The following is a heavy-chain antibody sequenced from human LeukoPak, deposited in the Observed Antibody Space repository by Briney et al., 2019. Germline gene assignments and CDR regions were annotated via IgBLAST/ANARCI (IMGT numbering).Heavy chain of an antibody. CDR1: GFTFNSYA. CDR2: ISFDESNK. CDR3: AKVDDLYYYYMDV. V-gene: IGHV3-30-3*01. J-gene: IGHJ6*03. Sequence: GSLRLSCAASGFTFNSYAMHWVRQAPGKGLEWVALISFDESNKYYADSVKGRFTISRDNSKNTLYLQMNSLRAEDTAVYYCAKVDDLYYYYMDVWGKGTTVTVSS. D-gene: IGHD3-3*01.